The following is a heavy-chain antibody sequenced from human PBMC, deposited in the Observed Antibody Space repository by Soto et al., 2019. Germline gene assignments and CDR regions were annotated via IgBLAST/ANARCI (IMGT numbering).Heavy chain of an antibody. Sequence: ASVKVSCKASGYTFTSYAMHWVRQAPGQRLEWMGWINAGNGNTKYSQKFQGRVTITRDTSASTAYMELSSLRSEDTAVYYCARGRGYSGEDHYYYFDMDVWGQGTTVTVSS. CDR2: INAGNGNT. V-gene: IGHV1-3*01. CDR3: ARGRGYSGEDHYYYFDMDV. J-gene: IGHJ6*02. CDR1: GYTFTSYA. D-gene: IGHD5-12*01.